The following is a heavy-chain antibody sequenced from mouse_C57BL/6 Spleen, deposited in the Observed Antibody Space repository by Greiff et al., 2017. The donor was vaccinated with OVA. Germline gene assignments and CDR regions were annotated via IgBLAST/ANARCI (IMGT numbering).Heavy chain of an antibody. Sequence: VQLQQSGAELAKPGASVKLSCKASGYTFTSYWMHWVKQRPGQGLEWIGYINPSSGYTKYNQKFKDKATLTADKSSSTAYMQLSSLTYEDSAVYYCAYCDGSSPYAMDYWGQGTSVTVSS. CDR1: GYTFTSYW. CDR3: AYCDGSSPYAMDY. J-gene: IGHJ4*01. V-gene: IGHV1-7*01. D-gene: IGHD1-1*01. CDR2: INPSSGYT.